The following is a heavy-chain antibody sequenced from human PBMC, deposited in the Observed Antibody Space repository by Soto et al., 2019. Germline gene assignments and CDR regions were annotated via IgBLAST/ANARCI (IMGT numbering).Heavy chain of an antibody. Sequence: QVQLQESGPGLVKPSETLSLICTVSGGSVSSGSYYWSWIRQPPGKGLEWIGYIHYGGGTIYNPSLNSRVTISLDTSKNQASLKLSSVTAADTAVYYCARESTVRGVIGFWGQGTLVTVSS. V-gene: IGHV4-61*01. CDR2: IHYGGGT. D-gene: IGHD3-10*01. J-gene: IGHJ4*02. CDR1: GGSVSSGSYY. CDR3: ARESTVRGVIGF.